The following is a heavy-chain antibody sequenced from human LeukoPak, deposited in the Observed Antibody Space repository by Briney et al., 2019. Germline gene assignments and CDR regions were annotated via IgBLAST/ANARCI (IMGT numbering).Heavy chain of an antibody. D-gene: IGHD1-26*01. Sequence: GGSLRLSCAASGLSFSTCGMHWVRQAPGKGLEWVAFIRYDGGDKYYADSVKDRFTISRDNSKSTLYLQLNSLRAEDTAVYYCTKDWSSGSFNRAFDYWGQGTLVTVSS. CDR1: GLSFSTCG. V-gene: IGHV3-30*02. CDR3: TKDWSSGSFNRAFDY. J-gene: IGHJ4*02. CDR2: IRYDGGDK.